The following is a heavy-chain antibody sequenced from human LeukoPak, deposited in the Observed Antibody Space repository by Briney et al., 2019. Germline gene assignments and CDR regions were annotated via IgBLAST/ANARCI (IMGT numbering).Heavy chain of an antibody. Sequence: QPGGSLRLSCAASGFTFSSYAMSWVRQAPGKGLEWVSLISTSSRTHYADSMKGRFTISRDNSRNTLYLQMNSPRAEDTAVYYCARDLNWETYWGQGTLVSVSS. CDR2: ISTSSRT. CDR3: ARDLNWETY. CDR1: GFTFSSYA. J-gene: IGHJ4*02. V-gene: IGHV3-23*01. D-gene: IGHD7-27*01.